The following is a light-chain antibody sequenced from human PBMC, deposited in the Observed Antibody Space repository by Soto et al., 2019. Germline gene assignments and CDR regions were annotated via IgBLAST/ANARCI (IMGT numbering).Light chain of an antibody. Sequence: EIVLTQSPGTLSLSPGERATLSCRASQSVSSTYLAWYQQKPGQAPRLLIYAASSREPGIPDTFSGSGSGTDFTLTISRLEPEDFAVYYCQQYDSSPYTFGQGTKVDIK. CDR3: QQYDSSPYT. J-gene: IGKJ2*01. CDR1: QSVSSTY. CDR2: AAS. V-gene: IGKV3-20*01.